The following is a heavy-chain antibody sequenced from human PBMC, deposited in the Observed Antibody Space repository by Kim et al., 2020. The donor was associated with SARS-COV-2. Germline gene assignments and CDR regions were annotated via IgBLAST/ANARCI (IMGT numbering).Heavy chain of an antibody. CDR3: ARGQRDANLEWFYFDY. J-gene: IGHJ4*01. D-gene: IGHD3-3*01. Sequence: GGSLRLSCAASGFTFSIFTMTWVRQAPGKGLEWVSSITTSGRYIFYTDSVKGRFTVSRDNAKKSLYLQMNSLRAEDTAVYYCARGQRDANLEWFYFDY. CDR1: GFTFSIFT. V-gene: IGHV3-21*01. CDR2: ITTSGRYI.